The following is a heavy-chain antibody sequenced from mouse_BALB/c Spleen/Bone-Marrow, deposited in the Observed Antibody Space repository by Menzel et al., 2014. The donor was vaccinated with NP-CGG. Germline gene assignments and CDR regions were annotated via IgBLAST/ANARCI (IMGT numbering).Heavy chain of an antibody. D-gene: IGHD2-4*01. V-gene: IGHV5-6-3*01. Sequence: EVQLQESGGGLVQPGGSLKLSCAASGFTFSSYGMSWVRQTPDKWLELVATINSNGGSTYYPDSVKGRFTISRDNAKNTLYLQMSSLKSEDTAMYYCARDYDYDYWGQGTTLTVSS. J-gene: IGHJ2*01. CDR2: INSNGGST. CDR1: GFTFSSYG. CDR3: ARDYDYDY.